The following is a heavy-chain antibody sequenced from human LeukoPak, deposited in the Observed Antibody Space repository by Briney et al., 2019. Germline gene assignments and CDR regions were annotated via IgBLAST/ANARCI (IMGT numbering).Heavy chain of an antibody. J-gene: IGHJ5*02. D-gene: IGHD3-22*01. Sequence: PSETLSLTCTVSGGSISSYYWSWIRQPPGKGLEWIGYIYYSGSTNYNPSLKSRVTISVDTSKNQFSLKLSSVTAADTAVYYCARVISPYYYDSSGYYGDWFDPWGQGTLVTVSS. CDR1: GGSISSYY. V-gene: IGHV4-59*01. CDR2: IYYSGST. CDR3: ARVISPYYYDSSGYYGDWFDP.